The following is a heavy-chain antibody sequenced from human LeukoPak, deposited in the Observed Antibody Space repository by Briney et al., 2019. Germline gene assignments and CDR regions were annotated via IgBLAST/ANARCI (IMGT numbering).Heavy chain of an antibody. CDR1: GFTFTSSA. CDR3: ARDSGLYSGTPGAFDI. Sequence: SVKVSCKASGFTFTSSAVQWVRQARGQRLEWIGWIVVGSGNTNYAQKFQERVTITRDMSTSTAYMELSSLRSEDTAVYYCARDSGLYSGTPGAFDIWGQGTMVTVSS. CDR2: IVVGSGNT. D-gene: IGHD1-26*01. J-gene: IGHJ3*02. V-gene: IGHV1-58*01.